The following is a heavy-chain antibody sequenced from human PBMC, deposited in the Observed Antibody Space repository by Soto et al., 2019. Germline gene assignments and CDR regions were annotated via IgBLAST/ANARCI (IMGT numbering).Heavy chain of an antibody. D-gene: IGHD6-19*01. CDR2: IKNKTNNYAT. J-gene: IGHJ3*02. Sequence: GASLRLSCAGSGFRLSDLTMHGVRQASGKGLEWVGRIKNKTNNYATAYAASVKGRFTISRADSKNTAYLQMNSLKTEDTAVYYCTRYLSGSLDAFDIWGLEPMVTVSS. CDR3: TRYLSGSLDAFDI. CDR1: GFRLSDLT. V-gene: IGHV3-73*01.